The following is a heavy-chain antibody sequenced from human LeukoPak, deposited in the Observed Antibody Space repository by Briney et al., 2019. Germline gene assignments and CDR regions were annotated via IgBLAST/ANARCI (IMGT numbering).Heavy chain of an antibody. CDR2: ISWNSGSI. D-gene: IGHD3-22*01. Sequence: GRSLRLFCASSGFTFEEYAMHWVRQASGKGREWVSGISWNSGSIGYADSVKGRFTISRDNPKNSLYLQMNSLRAEDTALYYCAKDITPHYYDSSGYPDYWGQGTLVTVSS. CDR1: GFTFEEYA. J-gene: IGHJ4*02. CDR3: AKDITPHYYDSSGYPDY. V-gene: IGHV3-9*01.